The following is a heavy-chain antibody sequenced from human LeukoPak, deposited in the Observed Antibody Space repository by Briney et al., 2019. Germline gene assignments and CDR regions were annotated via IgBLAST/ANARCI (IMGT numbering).Heavy chain of an antibody. J-gene: IGHJ4*02. D-gene: IGHD2-2*01. CDR2: ISGSGGST. CDR3: AKGYCSSTSCYPYYFDY. CDR1: GFTFSSYA. V-gene: IGHV3-23*01. Sequence: GGSLRLSCAASGFTFSSYAMSWVRQAPGKGLEWVSAISGSGGSTYYADSVEGRFTISRDNSKNTLYLQMNSLRAEDTAVYYCAKGYCSSTSCYPYYFDYWGQGTLVTVSS.